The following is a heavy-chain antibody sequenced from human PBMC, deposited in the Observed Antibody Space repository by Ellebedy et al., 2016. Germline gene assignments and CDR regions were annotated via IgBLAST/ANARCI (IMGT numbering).Heavy chain of an antibody. CDR2: ISGDGDTT. CDR1: GFTFEKFF. V-gene: IGHV3-23*01. J-gene: IGHJ5*02. CDR3: ARLMTMVTTDWFDP. Sequence: GESLKISXVASGFTFEKFFMSWVRQSPGGGLEWISTISGDGDTTVSADSVKGRFTISRDNFRNTLYLQMNSLRAEDTAVYYCARLMTMVTTDWFDPWGQGTLVTVSS. D-gene: IGHD4-17*01.